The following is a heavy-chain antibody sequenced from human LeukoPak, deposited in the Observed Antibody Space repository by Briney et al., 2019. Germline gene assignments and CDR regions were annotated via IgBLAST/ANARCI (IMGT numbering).Heavy chain of an antibody. Sequence: PGGSLRVSCVASGFTFSHFWMTWVRQAPGKGLEWVANIKDDGGDKDYVDSVRGRFTISRDNAKNSLYLQMDRLRVEDTAVYYCAGEQFFYNKSAFYGGPRNHGGGAPLVTVSS. J-gene: IGHJ1*01. V-gene: IGHV3-7*01. CDR2: IKDDGGDK. CDR1: GFTFSHFW. D-gene: IGHD3-3*01. CDR3: AGEQFFYNKSAFYGGPRNH.